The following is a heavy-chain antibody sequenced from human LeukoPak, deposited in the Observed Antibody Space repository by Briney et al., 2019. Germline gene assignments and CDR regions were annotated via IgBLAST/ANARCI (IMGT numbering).Heavy chain of an antibody. J-gene: IGHJ4*02. CDR1: GFTFSSYS. CDR2: ISSSSSYI. D-gene: IGHD1-26*01. CDR3: ARSDYTYSGSYFADY. V-gene: IGHV3-21*01. Sequence: PGGSLRLSCAASGFTFSSYSMNWVRQAPGKGLEWVSSISSSSSYIYYADSVKGRFTISRDNAKNSLYLQMNSLRAEDTAVYYCARSDYTYSGSYFADYWGQGTLVTVSS.